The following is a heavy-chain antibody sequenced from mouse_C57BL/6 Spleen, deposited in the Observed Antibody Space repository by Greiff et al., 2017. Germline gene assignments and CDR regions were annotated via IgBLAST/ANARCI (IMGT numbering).Heavy chain of an antibody. CDR1: GYTFTSYW. V-gene: IGHV1-5*01. D-gene: IGHD6-1*01. CDR3: TRGGTSAGRSTRGAMDY. J-gene: IGHJ4*01. CDR2: IYPGNSDT. Sequence: VQLKQSGTVLARPGASVKMSCKTSGYTFTSYWMHWVKQRPGQGLEWIGAIYPGNSDTSYNQKFKGKAKLTAVTSASTAYMERSSLTNEDSAVYYCTRGGTSAGRSTRGAMDYWGQGTSVTVSS.